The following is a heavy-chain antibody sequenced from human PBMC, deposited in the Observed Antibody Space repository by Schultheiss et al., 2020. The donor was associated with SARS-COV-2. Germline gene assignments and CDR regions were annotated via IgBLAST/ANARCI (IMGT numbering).Heavy chain of an antibody. CDR2: IYTSGST. Sequence: SQTLSLTCTVSGGSISSYYWSWIRQPAGKGLEWIGRIYTSGSTNYNPSLKSRVTISVDTSQNQFSLKLSSVTAADTAVYYCARLFRTTVTDYYFDYWGQGTLVTVSS. D-gene: IGHD4-17*01. V-gene: IGHV4-4*07. J-gene: IGHJ4*02. CDR3: ARLFRTTVTDYYFDY. CDR1: GGSISSYY.